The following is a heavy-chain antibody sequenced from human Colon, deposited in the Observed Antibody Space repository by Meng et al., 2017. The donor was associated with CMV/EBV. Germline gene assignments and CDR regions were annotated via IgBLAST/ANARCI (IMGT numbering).Heavy chain of an antibody. V-gene: IGHV3-30*02. J-gene: IGHJ5*02. CDR3: AKEMRSSPFDP. Sequence: GESLKISCVASGFTFSNYGLHWVRQAPGKGLEWVTFIRYDGRKEYYADSVKGRFTISRDNSKNTLYLQMNSLRAEDTAVYYCAKEMRSSPFDPWGQGTLVTVSS. CDR1: GFTFSNYG. D-gene: IGHD2-15*01. CDR2: IRYDGRKE.